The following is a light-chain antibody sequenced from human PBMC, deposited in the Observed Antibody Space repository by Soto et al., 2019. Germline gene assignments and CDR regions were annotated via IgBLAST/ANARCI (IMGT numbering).Light chain of an antibody. J-gene: IGKJ3*01. CDR3: QQYSSWPLT. CDR2: GAS. Sequence: EIMMTQSPATLSVSPGERATLSCRASQSVDYSLARYQQKPGQAPRFLIYGASTSAPGVPARCSGSGSGTAFTLTITSLQSEDFAVYYCQQYSSWPLTFGPGTKVYI. V-gene: IGKV3-15*01. CDR1: QSVDYS.